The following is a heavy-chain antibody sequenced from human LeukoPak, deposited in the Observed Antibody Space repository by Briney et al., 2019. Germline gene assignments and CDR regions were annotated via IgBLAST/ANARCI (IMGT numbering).Heavy chain of an antibody. CDR3: GRINAARDYDMDV. V-gene: IGHV3-72*01. CDR1: GFIFSDHY. D-gene: IGHD2-8*01. J-gene: IGHJ6*02. Sequence: GGSLRLSCAASGFIFSDHYMAWVRQAPGKGMEWVGRIRKKTNSYTTEYAASVKGRFTISRDDSENSLYLQMNNLKTEDTAVYFCGRINAARDYDMDVWGQGTTVTVSS. CDR2: IRKKTNSYTT.